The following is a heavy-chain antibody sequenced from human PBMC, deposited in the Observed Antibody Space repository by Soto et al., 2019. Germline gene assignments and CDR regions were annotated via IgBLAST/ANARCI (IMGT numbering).Heavy chain of an antibody. Sequence: SETLSLTSTVSGGSISSYYWSWIRQPPGKGLEWIGYIYYSGSTNYNPSLKSRVTISVDTSKNQFSLKLSSVTAADTAVYYCARHPRYSPNWFDPWGQGTLVTVSS. CDR3: ARHPRYSPNWFDP. CDR1: GGSISSYY. D-gene: IGHD4-4*01. V-gene: IGHV4-59*08. J-gene: IGHJ5*02. CDR2: IYYSGST.